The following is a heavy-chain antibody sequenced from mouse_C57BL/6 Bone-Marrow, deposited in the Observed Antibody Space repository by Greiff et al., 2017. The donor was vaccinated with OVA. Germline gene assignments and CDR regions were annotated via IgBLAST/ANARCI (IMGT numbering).Heavy chain of an antibody. V-gene: IGHV14-4*01. CDR3: TTPYYYGSSYWAMDY. Sequence: DVKLQESGAELVRPGASVKLSCTASGFNIKDDYMHWVKQRPEQGLEWIGWIDPENGDTEYASKFQGKATITADTSSNTAYLQLSSLTSEDTAVYYCTTPYYYGSSYWAMDYWGQGTSVTVSS. CDR1: GFNIKDDY. J-gene: IGHJ4*01. CDR2: IDPENGDT. D-gene: IGHD1-1*01.